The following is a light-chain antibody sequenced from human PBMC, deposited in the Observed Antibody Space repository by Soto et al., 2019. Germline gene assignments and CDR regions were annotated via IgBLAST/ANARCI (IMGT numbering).Light chain of an antibody. V-gene: IGLV2-14*01. J-gene: IGLJ1*01. CDR3: RSHSSSWILNV. CDR2: DVS. Sequence: QSVLTQPASVSGSPGQSITISCTGTSGDVAGYNYVSWFQQHPGKAPKLMIFDVSNRPSGVSNRFSGSKSGNTASLTISGLQAEDGADYYCRSHSSSWILNVFGTGTKVTVL. CDR1: SGDVAGYNY.